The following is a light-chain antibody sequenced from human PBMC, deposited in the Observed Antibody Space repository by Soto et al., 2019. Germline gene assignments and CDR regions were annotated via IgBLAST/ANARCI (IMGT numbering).Light chain of an antibody. V-gene: IGKV1-5*03. Sequence: DIQMTQSPSTLSASVGDRVTITCRASQSISSWLAWYQQKPGKAPKLLIYKASSLEGGVPSRFSGSGSGTEFTLTISSLQTDDFATYYCQQYNSYSRTFGQGTKVEIK. J-gene: IGKJ1*01. CDR3: QQYNSYSRT. CDR2: KAS. CDR1: QSISSW.